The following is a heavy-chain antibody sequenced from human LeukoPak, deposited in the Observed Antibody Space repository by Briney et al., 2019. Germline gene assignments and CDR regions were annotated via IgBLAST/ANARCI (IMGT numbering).Heavy chain of an antibody. CDR2: ISSSSSYI. CDR3: ASSGHGGSLLIY. CDR1: GFTFSSYS. V-gene: IGHV3-21*01. J-gene: IGHJ4*02. D-gene: IGHD2-15*01. Sequence: GGSLRLSCAASGFTFSSYSMNWVRRAPGKGLEWVSSISSSSSYIYYADSVKGRFTISRDNAKNSLYLQMNSLRAEDTAVYYCASSGHGGSLLIYWGQGTLVTVSS.